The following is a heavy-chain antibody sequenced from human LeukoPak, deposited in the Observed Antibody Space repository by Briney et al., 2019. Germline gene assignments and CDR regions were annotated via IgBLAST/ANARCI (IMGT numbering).Heavy chain of an antibody. V-gene: IGHV3-30*04. J-gene: IGHJ4*02. Sequence: GGSLRLSCAASGFTFSSYAMHWVRQAPGKGLEWVAVISYDGRNKYYADSVKGRFTISRDNSKNTLYLQMNSLRAEDTAVYYCARDARTGYYYDTYFDYWGQGTLVTVSS. CDR1: GFTFSSYA. CDR2: ISYDGRNK. D-gene: IGHD3-22*01. CDR3: ARDARTGYYYDTYFDY.